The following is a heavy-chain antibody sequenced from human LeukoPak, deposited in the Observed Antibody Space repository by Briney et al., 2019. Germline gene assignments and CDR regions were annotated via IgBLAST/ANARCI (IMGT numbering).Heavy chain of an antibody. Sequence: GASVKVSCKASGYTFTSYGISWVRQAPGQGLEWMGWISAYNGNTNYAQKLQGRVTMTTDTSTSTAYMELRGLRSDDTAVYYCARIREITRSYYYDYWGQGTLVTVSS. CDR1: GYTFTSYG. V-gene: IGHV1-18*01. J-gene: IGHJ4*02. D-gene: IGHD3-10*01. CDR2: ISAYNGNT. CDR3: ARIREITRSYYYDY.